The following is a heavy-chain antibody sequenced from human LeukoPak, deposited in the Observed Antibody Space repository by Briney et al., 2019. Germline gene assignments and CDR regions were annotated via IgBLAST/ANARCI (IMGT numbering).Heavy chain of an antibody. J-gene: IGHJ6*03. CDR3: ARGSSPTYYYYMDV. V-gene: IGHV1-2*02. CDR2: INPNSGGT. Sequence: VASVKVSYKASGYTFTGYYMHWVRQAPGQGLEWMGWINPNSGGTNYAQKFQGRVTMTRDTSISTAYMELSRLRSDDTAVYYCARGSSPTYYYYMDVWGKGTTVTVSS. CDR1: GYTFTGYY. D-gene: IGHD6-6*01.